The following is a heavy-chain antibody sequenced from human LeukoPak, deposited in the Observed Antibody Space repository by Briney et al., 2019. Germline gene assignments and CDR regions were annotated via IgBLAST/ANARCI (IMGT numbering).Heavy chain of an antibody. CDR2: IYSGGST. Sequence: GGSLRLSCAASGFTVSSNYMSWVRQAPGKGLEWVSVIYSGGSTYYADSVKGRFTISRDNSKNTLYLQMNSLRAEDTAVYYCAREMDTVMAYDFWGQGTLVTVSS. D-gene: IGHD5-18*01. J-gene: IGHJ4*02. V-gene: IGHV3-53*01. CDR3: AREMDTVMAYDF. CDR1: GFTVSSNY.